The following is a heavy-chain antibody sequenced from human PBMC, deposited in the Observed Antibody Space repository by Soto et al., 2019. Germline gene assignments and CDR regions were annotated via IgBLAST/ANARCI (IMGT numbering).Heavy chain of an antibody. D-gene: IGHD4-17*01. V-gene: IGHV4-34*01. CDR3: AGDDGDYDTLDY. J-gene: IGHJ4*02. Sequence: SETLSLTCTVYCGSLSTDSWNWIRQPPGKGLEWIGEINHSGSTNYNPSLQSRVTISADTSNNQFSLKLSSGTAADTAMYYCAGDDGDYDTLDYWGRGTQVTVSA. CDR2: INHSGST. CDR1: CGSLSTDS.